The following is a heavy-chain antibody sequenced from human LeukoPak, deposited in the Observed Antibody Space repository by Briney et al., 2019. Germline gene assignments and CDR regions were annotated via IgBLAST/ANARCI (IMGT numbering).Heavy chain of an antibody. D-gene: IGHD2-21*02. Sequence: SETLSLTCTVSGGSISSSSYYWGWIRQPPGKGLEWIGSIYYSGSTYYNPSLKSRVTISVDTSKNQFSLKLSSVTAADTAVYYCASAYCGGDCYYYWFDPWGQGTLVTVSS. CDR2: IYYSGST. J-gene: IGHJ5*02. CDR1: GGSISSSSYY. V-gene: IGHV4-39*07. CDR3: ASAYCGGDCYYYWFDP.